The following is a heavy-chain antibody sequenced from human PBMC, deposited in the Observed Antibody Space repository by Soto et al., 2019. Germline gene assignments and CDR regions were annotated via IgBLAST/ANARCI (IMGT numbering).Heavy chain of an antibody. J-gene: IGHJ4*02. Sequence: GASVKVSCKASGYSFTSYDINWVRQATGQGLEWMGWMNPNSGNTGFAQKFQGRVTMTRNTSISTAYMELSSLRSEDTAVYYCAREALKYCDSTGCYPTPFASGGQGTLVPVSS. CDR3: AREALKYCDSTGCYPTPFAS. V-gene: IGHV1-8*01. D-gene: IGHD2-2*01. CDR2: MNPNSGNT. CDR1: GYSFTSYD.